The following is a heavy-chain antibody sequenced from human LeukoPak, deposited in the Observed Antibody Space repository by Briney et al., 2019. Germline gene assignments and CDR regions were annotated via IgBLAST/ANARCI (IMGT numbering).Heavy chain of an antibody. CDR3: ASERFGAFDI. CDR2: INSDGRST. D-gene: IGHD3-16*01. V-gene: IGHV3-74*01. J-gene: IGHJ3*02. CDR1: GFTFSSYW. Sequence: GGSLRLSCGASGFTFSSYWMHWVRQAPGKGLVWVSVINSDGRSTSYADSVKGRFTVSRDNAQNTLYLQLNSLRAEDTAVYYCASERFGAFDIWGQGTMVTVSS.